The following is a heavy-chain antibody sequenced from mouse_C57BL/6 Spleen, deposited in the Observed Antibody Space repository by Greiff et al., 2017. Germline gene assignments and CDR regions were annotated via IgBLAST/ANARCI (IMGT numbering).Heavy chain of an antibody. CDR3: ARRGTVRQGYFDV. CDR2: IYPRSGNT. CDR1: GYTFTSSG. V-gene: IGHV1-81*01. D-gene: IGHD1-2*01. J-gene: IGHJ1*03. Sequence: VQLQQSGAELARPGASVKLSCKASGYTFTSSGISWVKQRTGQGLEWIGEIYPRSGNTYYNEKFKGKATLTADKSSSTAYMELRSLTSEDSAVYFCARRGTVRQGYFDVWGTGTTVTVSS.